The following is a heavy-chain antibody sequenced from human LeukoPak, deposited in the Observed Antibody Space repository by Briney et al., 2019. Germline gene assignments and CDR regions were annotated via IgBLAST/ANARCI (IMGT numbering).Heavy chain of an antibody. CDR2: ISAYNGDT. J-gene: IGHJ4*02. Sequence: ASVKVSCKASGYTFTSYGISWVRQAPGQGLEWMGWISAYNGDTNQAQKLQDRVTMTTDTSTSTAYMELRSLRSDDTAVYYCARVVPPQYCSGGSCWGYFDYWGQGTLVTVSS. V-gene: IGHV1-18*01. CDR1: GYTFTSYG. D-gene: IGHD2-15*01. CDR3: ARVVPPQYCSGGSCWGYFDY.